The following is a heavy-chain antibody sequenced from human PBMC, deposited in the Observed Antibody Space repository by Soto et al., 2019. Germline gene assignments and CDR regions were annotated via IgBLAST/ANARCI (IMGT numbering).Heavy chain of an antibody. CDR3: ARESEDLTSNFDY. J-gene: IGHJ4*02. CDR1: GFTFTRYS. V-gene: IGHV3-21*06. CDR2: ISSTTNYI. Sequence: GGSLRLSCAASGFTFTRYSMNWVRQAPGKGLEWVSSISSTTNYIYYGDSMKGRFTISRDNAKNSLYLEMNSLRAEDTAVCYCARESEDLTSNFDYWGQGTLVTVSS.